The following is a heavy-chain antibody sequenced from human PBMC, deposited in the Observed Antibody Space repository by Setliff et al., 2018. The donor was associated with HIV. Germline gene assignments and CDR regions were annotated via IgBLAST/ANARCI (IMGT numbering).Heavy chain of an antibody. CDR2: ISTSGSTI. CDR3: AREGPQTGDHSLALF. D-gene: IGHD7-27*01. Sequence: PGGSLRLSCAASGFTLSYYSMNWVRQAPGKGLEWISYISTSGSTIYYADSVKGRFTISRDNAKNSLYLQMNSLRSEDTAVYYCAREGPQTGDHSLALFWGQGTVVTVPS. CDR1: GFTLSYYS. V-gene: IGHV3-48*03. J-gene: IGHJ4*02.